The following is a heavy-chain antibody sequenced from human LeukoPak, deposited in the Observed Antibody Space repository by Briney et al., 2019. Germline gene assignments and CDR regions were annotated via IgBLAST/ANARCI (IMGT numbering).Heavy chain of an antibody. V-gene: IGHV4-4*07. CDR3: ARESKSYDGSGYYHDS. Sequence: SETLSLTCTVSGGSISSYYWSWIRQPAGKGLEWVGRIYTSGSTDYNPSLRSRVSMSVDTSKNQFSLKLWSVTAADTAVYYCARESKSYDGSGYYHDSWGQGNLVTVSS. CDR2: IYTSGST. D-gene: IGHD3-22*01. CDR1: GGSISSYY. J-gene: IGHJ4*02.